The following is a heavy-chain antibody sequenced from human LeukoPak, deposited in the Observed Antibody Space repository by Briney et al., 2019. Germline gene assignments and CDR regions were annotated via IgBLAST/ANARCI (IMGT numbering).Heavy chain of an antibody. CDR3: ARGLPTNAFDI. Sequence: GGSLRLSCAVSGFTFSHYWMHWVRQAPGKGLVWVSHINSEGSSTRYADSVKGRFNISRDNAKNTLYLQMNSLRAEDTAVYYCARGLPTNAFDIWGQGTMVTVSS. J-gene: IGHJ3*02. D-gene: IGHD5-24*01. V-gene: IGHV3-74*01. CDR1: GFTFSHYW. CDR2: INSEGSST.